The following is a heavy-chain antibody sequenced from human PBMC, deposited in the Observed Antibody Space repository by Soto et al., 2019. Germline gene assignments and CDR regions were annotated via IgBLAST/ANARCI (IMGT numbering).Heavy chain of an antibody. Sequence: GGSLRLSCAVSGFPFSTYGFHWVRQPPGKGLEWVAAIVGDGSAKYHADSVEGRFTISRDNSKDTLYLQMNSLRAEDTAVYYCARDDAFGNENGFDIWGQGTMVTVSS. CDR2: IVGDGSAK. D-gene: IGHD1-1*01. CDR3: ARDDAFGNENGFDI. V-gene: IGHV3-33*01. CDR1: GFPFSTYG. J-gene: IGHJ3*02.